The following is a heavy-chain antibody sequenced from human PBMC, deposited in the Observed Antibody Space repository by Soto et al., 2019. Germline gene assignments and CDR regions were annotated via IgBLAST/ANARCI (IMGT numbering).Heavy chain of an antibody. Sequence: ASVKVSCKASGYTFTSYAIHWVRQAPGQRLEWMGWINAGNGNTKYSQKFQGRVTITRDTSASTAYMDLNSLRAEDTAVYYCAKDRFLEWLSYYYYYGMDVWGQGTTVTVSS. V-gene: IGHV1-3*01. J-gene: IGHJ6*02. D-gene: IGHD3-3*01. CDR3: AKDRFLEWLSYYYYYGMDV. CDR1: GYTFTSYA. CDR2: INAGNGNT.